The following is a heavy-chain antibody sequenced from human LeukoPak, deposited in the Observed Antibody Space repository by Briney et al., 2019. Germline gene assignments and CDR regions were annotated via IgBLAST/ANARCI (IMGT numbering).Heavy chain of an antibody. CDR1: GGSIGSSTFS. CDR3: ARARYSSGWYYSRFDP. D-gene: IGHD6-19*01. Sequence: SETLSLTCTVSGGSIGSSTFSWGWIRQPPGKGLEWIGSIYYSVTTYYNPSLKSRVTISVDASKNQFSLKLSSVTAADTAVYYCARARYSSGWYYSRFDPWGQGTLVTVSS. J-gene: IGHJ5*02. CDR2: IYYSVTT. V-gene: IGHV4-39*07.